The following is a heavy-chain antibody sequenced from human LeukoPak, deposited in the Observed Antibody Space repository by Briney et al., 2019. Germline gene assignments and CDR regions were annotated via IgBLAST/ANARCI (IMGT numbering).Heavy chain of an antibody. J-gene: IGHJ5*02. D-gene: IGHD4-17*01. V-gene: IGHV3-30*18. CDR2: ISYDGSNK. CDR3: AKEFYGDYAVDP. CDR1: GFTFSSYG. Sequence: PGGSLRLSCAASGFTFSSYGMHWVRQAPGKGLEWVAVISYDGSNKYYADSVKGRFTISRDNSKNTLYLQMNSLRAEDTAVYYCAKEFYGDYAVDPWGQGTLVTVSS.